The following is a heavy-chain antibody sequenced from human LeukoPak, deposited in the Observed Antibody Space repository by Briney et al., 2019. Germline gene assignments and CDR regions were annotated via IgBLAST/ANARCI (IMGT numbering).Heavy chain of an antibody. CDR3: ARDPSDGINV. CDR2: FYSGGSR. V-gene: IGHV3-66*01. Sequence: GSLRLSCAASGFTVSTNYMSWVRQAPGKGLEWVSIFYSGGSRYYADSVKGRFTISRDTSKNTLYLQMNSLRVEDTAVYYCARDPSDGINVRGQGTTVTVSS. D-gene: IGHD6-6*01. CDR1: GFTVSTNY. J-gene: IGHJ6*02.